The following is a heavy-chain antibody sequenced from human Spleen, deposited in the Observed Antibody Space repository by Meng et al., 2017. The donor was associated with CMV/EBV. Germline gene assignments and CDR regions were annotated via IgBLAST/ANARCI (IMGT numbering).Heavy chain of an antibody. J-gene: IGHJ4*02. CDR3: SKGLGYSYGHFDY. CDR1: GFTFSSYG. D-gene: IGHD5-18*01. Sequence: ACGFTFSSYGMHWVRQAPGKGLEWVAVIWNDGNNKYYADSVKGRFTVSRDNSKNTLYLQMNSLRAEDTAVYYCSKGLGYSYGHFDYWGQGTLVTVSS. CDR2: IWNDGNNK. V-gene: IGHV3-33*06.